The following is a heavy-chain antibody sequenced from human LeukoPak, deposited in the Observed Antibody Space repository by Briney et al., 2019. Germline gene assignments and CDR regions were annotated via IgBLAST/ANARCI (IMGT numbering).Heavy chain of an antibody. Sequence: PGGSLRLSCAASGFTFSSYAMHWVRQAPGKGLEWVAVISYDGSNKYYADSVKGRFTISRDNSKNTLYLQMNSLRAEDTAVYYCARAGAYGDYSYFDYWGQGTLVTVSS. CDR2: ISYDGSNK. V-gene: IGHV3-30-3*01. J-gene: IGHJ4*02. D-gene: IGHD4-17*01. CDR1: GFTFSSYA. CDR3: ARAGAYGDYSYFDY.